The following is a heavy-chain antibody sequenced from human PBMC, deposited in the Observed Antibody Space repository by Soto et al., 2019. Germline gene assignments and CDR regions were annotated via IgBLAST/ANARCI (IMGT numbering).Heavy chain of an antibody. Sequence: QVQLVESGGGVVQPGRSLRLSCAASGFTFSSYGMHWVRQAPGKGLEWVAVISYDGINEDYADSVKGRFTISRDNSKNTLYLQMISLRAEDTAVYYRAKDIVLMVYAGNFDYWGQGTLVTVSS. CDR2: ISYDGINE. D-gene: IGHD2-8*01. J-gene: IGHJ4*02. V-gene: IGHV3-30*18. CDR3: AKDIVLMVYAGNFDY. CDR1: GFTFSSYG.